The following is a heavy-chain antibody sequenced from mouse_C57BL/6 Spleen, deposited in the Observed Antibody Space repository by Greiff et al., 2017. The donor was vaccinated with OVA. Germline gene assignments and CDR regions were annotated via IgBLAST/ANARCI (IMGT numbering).Heavy chain of an antibody. CDR1: GYTFTSYW. J-gene: IGHJ3*01. V-gene: IGHV1-64*01. CDR2: IHPNSGST. Sequence: QVQLKQPGAELVKPGASVKLSCKASGYTFTSYWMHWVKQRPGQGLEWIGMIHPNSGSTNYNEKFKSKATLTVDKSSSTAYMQLSSLTSEDSAVYYCARADYYGSSLFAYWGQGTLVTVSA. D-gene: IGHD1-1*01. CDR3: ARADYYGSSLFAY.